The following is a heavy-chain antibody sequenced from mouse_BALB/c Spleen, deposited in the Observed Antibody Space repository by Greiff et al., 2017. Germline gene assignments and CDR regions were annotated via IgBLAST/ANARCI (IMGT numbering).Heavy chain of an antibody. CDR3: ARTYYYGSSYDYAMDY. CDR1: GYAFSSYW. V-gene: IGHV1-80*01. CDR2: IYPGDGDT. J-gene: IGHJ4*01. D-gene: IGHD1-1*01. Sequence: VQLQQSGAELVRPGSSVKISCKASGYAFSSYWMNWVKQRPGQGLEWIGQIYPGDGDTNYNGKFKGKATLTADKSSSTAYMQLSSLTSEDSAVYFCARTYYYGSSYDYAMDYWGQGTSVTVSS.